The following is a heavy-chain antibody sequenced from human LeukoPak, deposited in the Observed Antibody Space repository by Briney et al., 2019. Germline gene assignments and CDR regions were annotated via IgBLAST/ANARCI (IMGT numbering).Heavy chain of an antibody. CDR2: INHSGST. CDR1: GGSLSGYY. CDR3: ARGSGGYYDSSGYYDGAFDI. D-gene: IGHD3-22*01. V-gene: IGHV4-34*01. Sequence: SETLSLTCAVYGGSLSGYYWSWIRQPPGKGLEWIGEINHSGSTNYNPSLKSRVTMSVDTSKNQFSLKLSSVTAADTAVYYCARGSGGYYDSSGYYDGAFDIWGQGTMVTVSS. J-gene: IGHJ3*02.